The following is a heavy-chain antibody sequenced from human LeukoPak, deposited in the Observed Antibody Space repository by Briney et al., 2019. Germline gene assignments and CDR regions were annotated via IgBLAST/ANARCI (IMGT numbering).Heavy chain of an antibody. CDR3: ASRLGHSSGWYVSGDY. Sequence: GGSLRLSCAASGFSFSTTWMHWVRQAPGKGLIWVSRINSDGTTSYADSVKGRFTISRDNAKNMLYLQMNSLRAEDTAVYYCASRLGHSSGWYVSGDYWGQGTLVTVSS. J-gene: IGHJ4*02. D-gene: IGHD6-19*01. V-gene: IGHV3-74*01. CDR2: INSDGTT. CDR1: GFSFSTTW.